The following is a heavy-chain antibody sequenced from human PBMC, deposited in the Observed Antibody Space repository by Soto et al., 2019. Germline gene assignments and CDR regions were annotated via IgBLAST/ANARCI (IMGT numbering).Heavy chain of an antibody. J-gene: IGHJ6*02. V-gene: IGHV4-34*01. CDR1: GGSFSGYY. Sequence: SETLSLTCAVYGGSFSGYYWSWIRQPPGKGLEWIGEINHSGSTNYNPSLKSRVTISVDTSKNQFSLKLSSVNAADTAVYYCARGIKKRYYYDSSGYYGMDVWGQGTTVTVSS. D-gene: IGHD3-22*01. CDR3: ARGIKKRYYYDSSGYYGMDV. CDR2: INHSGST.